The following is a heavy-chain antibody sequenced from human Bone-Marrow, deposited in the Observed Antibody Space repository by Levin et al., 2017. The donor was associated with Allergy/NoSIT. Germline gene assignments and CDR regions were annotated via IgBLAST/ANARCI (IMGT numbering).Heavy chain of an antibody. CDR3: ATYFPDYYYFGS. V-gene: IGHV3-49*04. CDR2: FRGKAHGGTT. J-gene: IGHJ4*02. CDR1: GFTFGDYA. D-gene: IGHD4-11*01. Sequence: GGSLRLSCIGSGFTFGDYAISWVRQAPGRGLEWVGLFRGKAHGGTTEYAASVRDRFTISRDDSRSIANLHMNNLKTEDTAVYYCATYFPDYYYFGSWGQGTLVTVSS.